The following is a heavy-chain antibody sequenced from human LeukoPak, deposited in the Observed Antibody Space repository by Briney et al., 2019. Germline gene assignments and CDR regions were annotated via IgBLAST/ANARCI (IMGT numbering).Heavy chain of an antibody. D-gene: IGHD6-13*01. CDR2: INHSGST. V-gene: IGHV4-34*01. Sequence: PSETLSLTCAVYGGSFSGYYWSWIRQPPGKGLEWIGEINHSGSTNYNSSLKSRVTISVDTSKNQFSLKLSSVTAADTAVYYCARAGADYPDYWGQGTLVTVSS. J-gene: IGHJ4*02. CDR3: ARAGADYPDY. CDR1: GGSFSGYY.